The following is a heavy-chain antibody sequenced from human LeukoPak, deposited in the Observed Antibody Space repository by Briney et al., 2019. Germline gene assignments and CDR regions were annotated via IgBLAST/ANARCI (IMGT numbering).Heavy chain of an antibody. CDR1: GGSFSGYY. J-gene: IGHJ5*02. V-gene: IGHV4-34*01. CDR2: INHSGST. Sequence: SETLSLACAVYGGSFSGYYWSWIRQPPGKGLEWIGEINHSGSTNYNPSLKSRATISVDTSKNQFSLKLSSVTAADTAVYYCARHSVGYSSGWPSIRNNWFDPWGQGTLVTVSS. D-gene: IGHD6-19*01. CDR3: ARHSVGYSSGWPSIRNNWFDP.